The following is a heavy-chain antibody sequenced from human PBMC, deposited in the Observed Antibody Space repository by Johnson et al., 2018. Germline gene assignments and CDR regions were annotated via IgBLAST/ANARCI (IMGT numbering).Heavy chain of an antibody. V-gene: IGHV3-30*18. CDR2: MSSDGTKK. CDR1: GFTFSNYG. CDR3: AKYNWNSGYYYYGMDV. Sequence: QVQLQESGGGVVQPGRSLRLSCVASGFTFSNYGMHWVRRAPGKGLQWVAVMSSDGTKKYYADSVKGRFTISRDNSKNTLYLQMNSLRAEDTAVYYCAKYNWNSGYYYYGMDVWGQGTTVTVSS. J-gene: IGHJ6*02. D-gene: IGHD1-7*01.